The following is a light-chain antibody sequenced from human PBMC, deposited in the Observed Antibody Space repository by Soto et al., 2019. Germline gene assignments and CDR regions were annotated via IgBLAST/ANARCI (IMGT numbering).Light chain of an antibody. V-gene: IGLV2-14*01. Sequence: QSVLTQPASVSGSPGQSITISCTGTSSDVGGYNYVSWYQQHPGEAPKLMIYEASNRPSGVSNRFSGSKSGNTASLTISGLQAEDEADYYCSSYTSSSTLDVFGTGTKVTVL. CDR2: EAS. CDR3: SSYTSSSTLDV. CDR1: SSDVGGYNY. J-gene: IGLJ1*01.